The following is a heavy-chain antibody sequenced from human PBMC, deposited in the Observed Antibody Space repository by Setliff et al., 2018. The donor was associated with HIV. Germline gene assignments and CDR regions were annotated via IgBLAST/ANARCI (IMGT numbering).Heavy chain of an antibody. CDR3: AREYYYGSGSSFDP. J-gene: IGHJ5*02. CDR1: GGSFSGYY. CDR2: IYYSGST. D-gene: IGHD3-10*01. V-gene: IGHV4-34*01. Sequence: KPSETLSLTCAVYGGSFSGYYWSWIRQPPGKGLEWIGSIYYSGSTNYNPSLKSRVTISVDTSKNQFSLKLSSVTAADTAVYYCAREYYYGSGSSFDPWGQGTLVTVSS.